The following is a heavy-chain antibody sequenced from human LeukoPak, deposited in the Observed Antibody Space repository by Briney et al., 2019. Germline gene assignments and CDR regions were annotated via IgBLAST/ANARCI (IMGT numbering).Heavy chain of an antibody. CDR1: GYTFTGYY. Sequence: ASVTVSCTASGYTFTGYYMHWVRQAPGQGLEWMGWINPNSGGTNYAQKFQGRVTMTRDTSISTAYVELSRLRSDDTAVYYCARDLVLMVRGVISDYWGQGTLVTVSS. CDR3: ARDLVLMVRGVISDY. J-gene: IGHJ4*02. V-gene: IGHV1-2*02. CDR2: INPNSGGT. D-gene: IGHD3-10*01.